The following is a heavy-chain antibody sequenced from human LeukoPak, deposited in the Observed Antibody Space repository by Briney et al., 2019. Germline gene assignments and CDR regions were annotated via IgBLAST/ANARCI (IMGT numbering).Heavy chain of an antibody. D-gene: IGHD2-2*01. CDR2: ISAYTGNT. Sequence: ASVKVSCKASGYTFTTFGITWVRQAPGQGLEWMGWISAYTGNTNYAPKFQGRVTMTTDTSTSTAHMELRSLTSDDTAMYYCARVASTTCDCPDYFDYWGQGTLVTVSS. J-gene: IGHJ4*02. CDR1: GYTFTTFG. V-gene: IGHV1-18*01. CDR3: ARVASTTCDCPDYFDY.